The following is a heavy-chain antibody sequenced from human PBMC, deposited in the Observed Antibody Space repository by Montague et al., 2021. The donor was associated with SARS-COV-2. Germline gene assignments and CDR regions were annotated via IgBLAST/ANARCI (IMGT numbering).Heavy chain of an antibody. CDR2: IYYSGST. CDR1: GGSISSYY. CDR3: ARGSYGPYAFDI. J-gene: IGHJ3*02. V-gene: IGHV4-59*01. Sequence: SETLSLTCTVSGGSISSYYWSWIRQPPGKGLEWIGYIYYSGSTNYNPSHKSRVTISLDTSKNQFSLKLNSVTAADTAVYYCARGSYGPYAFDIWGQGTRVTVSS. D-gene: IGHD5-18*01.